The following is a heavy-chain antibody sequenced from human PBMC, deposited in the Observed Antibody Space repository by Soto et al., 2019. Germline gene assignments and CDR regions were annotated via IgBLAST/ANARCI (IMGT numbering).Heavy chain of an antibody. CDR1: GFTFSTYS. Sequence: EVQLVESGGGLVQPGGSLRLSCAASGFTFSTYSLTWVRQAPGKGLEWVSYISGRSSAIYYADSVKGRFTISRDNAKNSLYLQMNSLRDEDTAVYYCARCASGGYYTYYAMYVWGQGTTVTVSS. J-gene: IGHJ6*02. V-gene: IGHV3-48*02. CDR2: ISGRSSAI. D-gene: IGHD2-15*01. CDR3: ARCASGGYYTYYAMYV.